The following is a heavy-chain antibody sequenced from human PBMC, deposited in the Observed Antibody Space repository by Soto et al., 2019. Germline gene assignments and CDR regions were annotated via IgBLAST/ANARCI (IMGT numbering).Heavy chain of an antibody. D-gene: IGHD3-3*01. CDR2: IYSGGST. CDR1: GFTFRNYN. CDR3: AREIERLLGY. V-gene: IGHV3-53*04. J-gene: IGHJ4*02. Sequence: GGSLRLSCAASGFTFRNYNMNWVRQAPGKGLEWVSVIYSGGSTYYADSVKGRFTISRHNSKNTLYLQMNSLRAEDTAVYYCAREIERLLGYWGQGTLVTVSS.